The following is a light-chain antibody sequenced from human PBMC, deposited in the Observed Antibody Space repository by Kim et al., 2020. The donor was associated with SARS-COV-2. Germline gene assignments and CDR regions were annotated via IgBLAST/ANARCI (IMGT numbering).Light chain of an antibody. CDR3: QQYNSWPRT. CDR1: QSVSSN. CDR2: GAS. V-gene: IGKV3-15*01. J-gene: IGKJ1*01. Sequence: VSPGERATRSCRASQSVSSNLAWYQQKPGQAPRLLIYGASTRATGIPARFSGSGSGTEFTLTISSLQSEDFALYFCQQYNSWPRTFGQGTKVDIK.